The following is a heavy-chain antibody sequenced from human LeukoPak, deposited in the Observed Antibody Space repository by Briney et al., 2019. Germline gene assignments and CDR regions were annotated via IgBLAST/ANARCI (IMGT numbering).Heavy chain of an antibody. J-gene: IGHJ3*02. CDR3: ARPYSSSSDGAFDI. CDR1: GGPISTSYF. CDR2: TDYSGTT. V-gene: IGHV4-39*07. D-gene: IGHD6-13*01. Sequence: SETLSLTCTVSGGPISTSYFWGWVRPPPGKGLEWIGTTDYSGTTYYNPSLKSRVTISVDTSKNQFSLKLSSVTAADTAVYYCARPYSSSSDGAFDIWGQGTMVTVSS.